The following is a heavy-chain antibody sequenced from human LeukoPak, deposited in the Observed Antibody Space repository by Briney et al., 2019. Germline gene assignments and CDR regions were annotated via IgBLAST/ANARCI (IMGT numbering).Heavy chain of an antibody. D-gene: IGHD4-11*01. CDR2: IYHSGST. Sequence: SETLSLTCTVSGYSISSGYYWGWIRQPPGKGLEWIGSIYHSGSTYYNPSLKSRVTISVDTSKNQFSLKLSSVTAADTAVYYSARDLSTVLYYFDYWGQGTLVTVSS. CDR1: GYSISSGYY. J-gene: IGHJ4*02. V-gene: IGHV4-38-2*02. CDR3: ARDLSTVLYYFDY.